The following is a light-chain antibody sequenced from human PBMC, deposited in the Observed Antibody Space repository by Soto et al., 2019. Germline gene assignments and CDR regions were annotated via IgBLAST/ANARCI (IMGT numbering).Light chain of an antibody. Sequence: EIVMTQSPATLSVSPGVRATLSCRASQSVSSNLAWYQQKPGQAPRLLIYGASTRATGIPARFSGSGSGTEFTLTISSLQSEDFAVYYCQHYNNWPLTFGGGTKVEIK. V-gene: IGKV3D-15*01. J-gene: IGKJ4*01. CDR2: GAS. CDR3: QHYNNWPLT. CDR1: QSVSSN.